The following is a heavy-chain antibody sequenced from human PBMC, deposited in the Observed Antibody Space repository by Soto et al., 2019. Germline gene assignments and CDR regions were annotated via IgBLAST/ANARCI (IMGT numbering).Heavy chain of an antibody. D-gene: IGHD5-18*01. CDR2: ISYDGSNK. V-gene: IGHV3-30*18. CDR3: AKGGQLWQGPDY. J-gene: IGHJ4*02. CDR1: GFTFSSYG. Sequence: HPGGSLRLSCAASGFTFSSYGMHWVRQAPGKGLEWVAVISYDGSNKYYADSVKGRFTISRDNSKNTLYLQMNSLRAEDTAVYYCAKGGQLWQGPDYWGQGTLVTVSS.